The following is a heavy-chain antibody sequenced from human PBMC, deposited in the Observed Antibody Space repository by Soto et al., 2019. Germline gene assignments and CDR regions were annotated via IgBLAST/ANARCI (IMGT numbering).Heavy chain of an antibody. V-gene: IGHV4-34*01. CDR1: GGSFSGYY. J-gene: IGHJ4*02. CDR2: INHSGST. D-gene: IGHD2-2*01. Sequence: QVQLQQWGAGLLKPSETLSLTCAVYGGSFSGYYWSWIRQPPGKGLEWIGEINHSGSTNYNPSLKSRGTISVDAPKTQFPLKLSSVTAADTAAYYCARGGVPAPLKFLYYFDDWGQGTLVTVSS. CDR3: ARGGVPAPLKFLYYFDD.